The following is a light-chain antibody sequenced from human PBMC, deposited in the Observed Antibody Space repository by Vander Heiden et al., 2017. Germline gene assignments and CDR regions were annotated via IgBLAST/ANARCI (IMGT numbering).Light chain of an antibody. CDR1: ALPKQY. J-gene: IGLJ3*02. CDR3: QSADSSGGV. V-gene: IGLV3-25*03. Sequence: SYELTQPPSVSVSPGQTARITCSGDALPKQYAYWYQQKPGQAPVLVIYKDRERPSGIPERFSGSSSGTTVTLTISGVQAEDEADYYCQSADSSGGVFGGGTKLTVL. CDR2: KDR.